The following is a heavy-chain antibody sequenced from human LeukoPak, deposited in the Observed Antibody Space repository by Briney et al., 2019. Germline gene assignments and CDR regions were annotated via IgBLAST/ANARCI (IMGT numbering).Heavy chain of an antibody. CDR2: IKQDGSEK. CDR1: GFTFSSYW. J-gene: IGHJ4*02. V-gene: IGHV3-7*04. Sequence: GGSLRLSCAASGFTFSSYWMSWVRQAPGKGLEGVANIKQDGSEKYYVDSVKGRFTISRANAKNSLYLQVNSLRAEDTAVYSCARVRFLEWLLFDYWGQGTLVTVSS. CDR3: ARVRFLEWLLFDY. D-gene: IGHD3-3*01.